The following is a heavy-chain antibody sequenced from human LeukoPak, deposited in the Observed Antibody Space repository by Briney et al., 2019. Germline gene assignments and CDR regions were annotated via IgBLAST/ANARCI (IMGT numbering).Heavy chain of an antibody. D-gene: IGHD5-24*01. CDR3: ARDRQGDEGFDY. Sequence: SETLSLTCTVSGGSISSSSYYWGWIRQPPGKGLEWIGSIYHSGSTYYNPSLKSRVTISVDTSKNQFSLKLSSVTAADTAVYYCARDRQGDEGFDYWGQGTLVTVSS. V-gene: IGHV4-39*07. CDR1: GGSISSSSYY. CDR2: IYHSGST. J-gene: IGHJ4*02.